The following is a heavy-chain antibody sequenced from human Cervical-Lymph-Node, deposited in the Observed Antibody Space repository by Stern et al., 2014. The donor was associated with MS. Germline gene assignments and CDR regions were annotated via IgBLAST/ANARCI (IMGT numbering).Heavy chain of an antibody. CDR3: ARDLYGDTEMFMDS. CDR1: GYTFSSYV. V-gene: IGHV1-3*01. CDR2: IIPVHGNT. J-gene: IGHJ4*02. Sequence: QVQLLQSGAEVKKPGASMRVSCKASGYTFSSYVMHWVRQAPGQRPEWMGQIIPVHGNTKYSEKFQDRVTITRDTSASTSYMELTSLTYEDTAIYYCARDLYGDTEMFMDSWGQGTLVSVSS. D-gene: IGHD4-17*01.